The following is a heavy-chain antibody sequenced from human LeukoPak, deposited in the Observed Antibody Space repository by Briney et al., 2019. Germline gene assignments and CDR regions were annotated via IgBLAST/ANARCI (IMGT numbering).Heavy chain of an antibody. CDR2: INPSGGST. D-gene: IGHD3-22*01. CDR1: GYTFTSYY. Sequence: ASVKVSCKASGYTFTSYYMHWVRQAPGQRLEWMGIINPSGGSTSYAQKFQGRVTITTDESTSTAYMELSSLRSEDTAVYYCARVENYYDSSGSPDYWGQGTLVTVSS. V-gene: IGHV1-46*01. CDR3: ARVENYYDSSGSPDY. J-gene: IGHJ4*02.